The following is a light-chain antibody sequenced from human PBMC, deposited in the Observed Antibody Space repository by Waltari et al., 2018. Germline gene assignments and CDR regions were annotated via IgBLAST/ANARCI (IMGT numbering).Light chain of an antibody. CDR2: EVN. CDR3: CSYGGASLRV. J-gene: IGLJ3*02. Sequence: QSALTQPASVSGSPGQSITIPCPGTTSDIGSYNLVSWYQQHPGEVPKLIIYEVNKRPSGVSNRFSGSKSGNTASLTISGLQPEDEADYYCCSYGGASLRVFGGGTKVTVL. V-gene: IGLV2-23*02. CDR1: TSDIGSYNL.